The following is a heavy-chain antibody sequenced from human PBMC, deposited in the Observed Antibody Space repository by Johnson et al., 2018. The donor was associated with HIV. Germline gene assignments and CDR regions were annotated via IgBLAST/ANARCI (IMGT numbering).Heavy chain of an antibody. D-gene: IGHD3-16*01. Sequence: QVQLVESGGGVVQPGRSLRLSCAASGFTFNIYGMHWVRQSPGKGLEWVAIRWHDGTPSFYVDSVKGRFTISRDTSKKMLYLQINSLRVDDTAVYYCAKTGGGAALDSWGQGTMVTVSS. CDR2: RWHDGTPS. CDR3: AKTGGGAALDS. CDR1: GFTFNIYG. V-gene: IGHV3-33*03. J-gene: IGHJ3*02.